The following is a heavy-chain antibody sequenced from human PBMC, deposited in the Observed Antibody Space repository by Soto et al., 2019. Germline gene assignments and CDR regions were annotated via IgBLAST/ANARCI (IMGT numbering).Heavy chain of an antibody. J-gene: IGHJ6*02. D-gene: IGHD4-17*01. V-gene: IGHV3-43*01. CDR2: ISWDGGST. CDR3: AKDYAVKVDYYYYGMDV. Sequence: GGSLRLSCAASGFTFDDYTMHWVRQAPGKGLEWVSLISWDGGSTYYADSVKGRFTISRDNSKNSLYLQMNSLRTEDTALYYCAKDYAVKVDYYYYGMDVWGQGTTVTVSS. CDR1: GFTFDDYT.